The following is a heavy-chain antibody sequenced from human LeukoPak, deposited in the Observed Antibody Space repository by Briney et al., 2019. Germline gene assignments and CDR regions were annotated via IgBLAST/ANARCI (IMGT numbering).Heavy chain of an antibody. CDR1: GYRFTSYW. D-gene: IGHD3-22*01. CDR2: IYPGDSDT. Sequence: GESLKISFKGSGYRFTSYWIGWVRQMPGKGLEWMGIIYPGDSDTTYSPSFQGQVTISADKSISTAYLQWSSLKASDTAMYYCARRGYDSSGYRDAFDIWGQGTMVTVSS. J-gene: IGHJ3*02. V-gene: IGHV5-51*01. CDR3: ARRGYDSSGYRDAFDI.